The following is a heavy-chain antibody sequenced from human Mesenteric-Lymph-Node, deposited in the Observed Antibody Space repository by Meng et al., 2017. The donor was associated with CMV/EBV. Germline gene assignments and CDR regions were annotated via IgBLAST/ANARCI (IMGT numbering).Heavy chain of an antibody. CDR3: ARDGSPFFGVGIDAFDI. J-gene: IGHJ3*02. CDR2: ISSSGSTI. D-gene: IGHD3-3*01. V-gene: IGHV3-48*03. Sequence: GEFLKISCAASGFTFSSYEMNWVRQAPGKGLEWVSYISSSGSTIYYADSVKGRFTISRDNAKNSLYLQMNSLRAEDTAVYYCARDGSPFFGVGIDAFDIWGQGTMVTVSS. CDR1: GFTFSSYE.